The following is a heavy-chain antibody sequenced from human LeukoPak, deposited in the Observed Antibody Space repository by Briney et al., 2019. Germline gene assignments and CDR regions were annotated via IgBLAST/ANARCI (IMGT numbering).Heavy chain of an antibody. D-gene: IGHD4-23*01. V-gene: IGHV3-23*01. Sequence: VKGRFTISRDNSKNTLYLQMNSLRAEDTALYYCAKAFSGNSFWAGDDAFGIWGQGTMVTVSS. CDR3: AKAFSGNSFWAGDDAFGI. J-gene: IGHJ3*02.